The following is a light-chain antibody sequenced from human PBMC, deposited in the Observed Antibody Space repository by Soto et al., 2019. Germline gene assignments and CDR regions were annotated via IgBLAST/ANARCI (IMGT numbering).Light chain of an antibody. CDR3: QQYNNWPPVT. J-gene: IGKJ1*01. V-gene: IGKV3-15*01. CDR2: GAS. CDR1: QSVSSN. Sequence: EIVMTQSPATLSVSPGERATLSCRASQSVSSNLAWYQQKPGQAPRLLIYGASTRATGIPAKFSGSGSGTEFTLTISSLQSEDFAVYYCQQYNNWPPVTFGQVTKVDIK.